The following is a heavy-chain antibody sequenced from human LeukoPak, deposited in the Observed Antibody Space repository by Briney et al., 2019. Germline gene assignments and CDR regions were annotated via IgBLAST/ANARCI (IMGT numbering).Heavy chain of an antibody. CDR3: ARGGFLEWLLPDYGINY. J-gene: IGHJ4*02. D-gene: IGHD3-3*01. CDR2: IKQDGSEK. Sequence: PGGSLRLSCAASGFTFSSYWMSWVRQAPGKGLEWVANIKQDGSEKYYVDSVKGRFTISRDNAKNSLYLQMNSLRAEDTAVYYCARGGFLEWLLPDYGINYWGQGTLVTVSS. CDR1: GFTFSSYW. V-gene: IGHV3-7*01.